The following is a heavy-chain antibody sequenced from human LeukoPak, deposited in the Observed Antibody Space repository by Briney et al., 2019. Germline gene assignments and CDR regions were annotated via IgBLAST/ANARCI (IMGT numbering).Heavy chain of an antibody. J-gene: IGHJ3*02. CDR2: INHSGST. D-gene: IGHD3-16*01. CDR1: GGSFSDNY. Sequence: PSETLSLTCAVYGGSFSDNYWTWIRQPPGKGLEWIGEINHSGSTNYNPSLKSRLTISVDTSKNQFSLKLSTVTAADTAVYYCARANTNNDAFDIWGRGTLVTVSS. CDR3: ARANTNNDAFDI. V-gene: IGHV4-34*01.